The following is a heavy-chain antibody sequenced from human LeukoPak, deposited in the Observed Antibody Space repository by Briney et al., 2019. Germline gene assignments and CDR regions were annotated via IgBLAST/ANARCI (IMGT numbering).Heavy chain of an antibody. D-gene: IGHD5-18*01. CDR1: GGSFSGYY. CDR2: INHSETP. CDR3: ARGYSYGLDYYYMDV. J-gene: IGHJ6*03. Sequence: PSETLSLTCAVYGGSFSGYYWSWIRQPPGKGLEWIGEINHSETPYYNPSLKSRVTISVDTSKNQFSLKLSSVTAADTAVYYCARGYSYGLDYYYMDVWGKGTTVTISS. V-gene: IGHV4-34*01.